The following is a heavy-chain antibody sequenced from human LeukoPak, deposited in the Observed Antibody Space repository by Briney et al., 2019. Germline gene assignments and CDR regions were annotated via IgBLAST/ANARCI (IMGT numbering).Heavy chain of an antibody. Sequence: PSETLSLTCSVSGGSIRSHYWSWIRQPPGKGLEWIGYVHYSGSTNYNPSLKSRLTISVDTAKNKFYLRLSSVTAADTAVYYCARYETDNWFDSWGQGTLVTVSS. CDR3: ARYETDNWFDS. CDR1: GGSIRSHY. CDR2: VHYSGST. J-gene: IGHJ5*01. D-gene: IGHD2-21*02. V-gene: IGHV4-59*08.